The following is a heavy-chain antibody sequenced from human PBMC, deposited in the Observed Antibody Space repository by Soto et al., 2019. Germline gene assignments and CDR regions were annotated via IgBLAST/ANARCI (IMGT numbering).Heavy chain of an antibody. CDR1: GGSISSYY. D-gene: IGHD2-15*01. J-gene: IGHJ4*02. V-gene: IGHV4-59*01. CDR3: ARIYCSGGSCYFDY. CDR2: IYYSGST. Sequence: PSETLSLTCTVSGGSISSYYWSWIRQPPGKGLEWIGYIYYSGSTNYNPSLKSRVTISVDTSKNQFSLKLSSVTAADTAVYYCARIYCSGGSCYFDYWGQGTLLIVSS.